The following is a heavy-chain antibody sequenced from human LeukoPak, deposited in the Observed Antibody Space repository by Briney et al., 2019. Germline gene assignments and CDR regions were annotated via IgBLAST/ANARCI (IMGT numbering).Heavy chain of an antibody. CDR1: GGSFSGYY. V-gene: IGHV4-34*01. D-gene: IGHD2-15*01. J-gene: IGHJ6*02. CDR2: INHSGST. CDR3: ARGEYCSGGSCYSNYYYGMDV. Sequence: SETLSLTCAAYGGSFSGYYWSWIRQPPGKGLEWIGEINHSGSTNYNPSLKSRVTISVDTSKNQFSLKLSSVTAADTAVYYCARGEYCSGGSCYSNYYYGMDVWGQGTTVTVSS.